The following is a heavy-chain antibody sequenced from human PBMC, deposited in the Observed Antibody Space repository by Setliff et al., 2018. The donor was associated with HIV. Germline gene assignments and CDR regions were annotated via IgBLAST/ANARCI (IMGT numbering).Heavy chain of an antibody. D-gene: IGHD5-12*01. V-gene: IGHV5-51*01. CDR1: GYSATAYW. CDR3: ARHETGYKF. Sequence: PGESLKISCKGSGYSATAYWIGWVRQMPGKGLEWMGIIYPDDSKIRYSPPFQGHVTISADKSINTAYLQWSSLKASDTAMYYCARHETGYKFWGQGTLVTSPQ. CDR2: IYPDDSKI. J-gene: IGHJ4*02.